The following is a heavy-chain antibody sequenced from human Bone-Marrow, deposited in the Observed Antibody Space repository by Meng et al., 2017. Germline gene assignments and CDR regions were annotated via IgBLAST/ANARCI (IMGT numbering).Heavy chain of an antibody. V-gene: IGHV1-18*01. CDR2: ISGYNGNR. CDR3: ARGQRWEGATEFPFDI. J-gene: IGHJ3*02. D-gene: IGHD1-26*01. CDR1: GYTFTRHG. Sequence: ASVKVSRQASGYTFTRHGISRVRQAPGQGLEWMGWISGYNGNRNYAQKLQDRVTMTTDTYKSTAYMELRSLRSDDTAVYYCARGQRWEGATEFPFDIWGQGTMVTVSS.